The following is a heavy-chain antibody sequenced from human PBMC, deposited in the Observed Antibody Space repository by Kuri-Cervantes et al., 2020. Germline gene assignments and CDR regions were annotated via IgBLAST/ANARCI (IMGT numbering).Heavy chain of an antibody. J-gene: IGHJ4*02. D-gene: IGHD4/OR15-4a*01. Sequence: GESLKISCAASGFTFSNHGMHWVRQAPGKGLEWVAFIRSDGRNKYYADSVKGRFTVSRDNSKSTLYLQLNSLSAEDTAVYYCAKDLPPNIDYWGQGTLVTVSS. CDR2: IRSDGRNK. CDR1: GFTFSNHG. CDR3: AKDLPPNIDY. V-gene: IGHV3-30*02.